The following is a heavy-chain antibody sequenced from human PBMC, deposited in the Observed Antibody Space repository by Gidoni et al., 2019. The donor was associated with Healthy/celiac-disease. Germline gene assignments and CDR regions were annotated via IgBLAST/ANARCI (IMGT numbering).Heavy chain of an antibody. J-gene: IGHJ4*02. CDR2: ISGSGGST. Sequence: EVQLLESGGGLVQPGGSLRLSCAASGFPFRSYAISWVRQAPGKGLEWVSAISGSGGSTYYADSVKGRFTISRDNSKNTLYLQMNSLRAEDTAVYYCAKEKVCYDIVATMCPTDYWGQGTLVTVSS. CDR3: AKEKVCYDIVATMCPTDY. V-gene: IGHV3-23*01. D-gene: IGHD5-12*01. CDR1: GFPFRSYA.